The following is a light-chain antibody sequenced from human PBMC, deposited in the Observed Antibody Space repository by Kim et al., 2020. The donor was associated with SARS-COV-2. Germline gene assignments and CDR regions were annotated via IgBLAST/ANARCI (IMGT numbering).Light chain of an antibody. Sequence: SPGQTASITCSGDTLVTQYVSWYQQRTGQSPVLVIYQNFKRPSGIPERFSGSNSGNTATLTITGTQSVDEADYYCQAWDTNAGVVFGGGTKVTVL. CDR2: QNF. J-gene: IGLJ3*02. V-gene: IGLV3-1*01. CDR3: QAWDTNAGVV. CDR1: TLVTQY.